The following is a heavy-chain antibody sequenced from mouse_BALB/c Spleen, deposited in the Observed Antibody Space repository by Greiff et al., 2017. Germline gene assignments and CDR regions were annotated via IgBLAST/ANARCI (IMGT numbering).Heavy chain of an antibody. CDR1: GFTFSDYY. D-gene: IGHD1-1*01. CDR2: ISDGGSYT. V-gene: IGHV5-4*02. J-gene: IGHJ3*01. CDR3: ARSDYYGSSCFAY. Sequence: EVLLVESGGGLVKPGGSLKLSCAASGFTFSDYYMYWVRQTPEKRLEWVATISDGGSYTYYPDSVKGRFTISRDNAKNNLYLQMSSLKSEDTAMYYCARSDYYGSSCFAYWGQGTTVTVSA.